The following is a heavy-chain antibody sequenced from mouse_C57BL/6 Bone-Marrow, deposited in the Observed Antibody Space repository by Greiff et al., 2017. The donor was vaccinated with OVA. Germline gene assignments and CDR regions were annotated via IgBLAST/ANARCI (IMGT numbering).Heavy chain of an antibody. Sequence: VQLQESGAELARPGASVKLSCKASGYTFTSYGISWVKQRTGPGLEWIGEIYPRSGNTYYNEKVKGKAPLTADKSSSTAYMELRSLTSEDSAVYFCARRLITTDLVWGQGTTLTVSS. D-gene: IGHD1-1*01. CDR2: IYPRSGNT. CDR3: ARRLITTDLV. J-gene: IGHJ2*01. CDR1: GYTFTSYG. V-gene: IGHV1-81*01.